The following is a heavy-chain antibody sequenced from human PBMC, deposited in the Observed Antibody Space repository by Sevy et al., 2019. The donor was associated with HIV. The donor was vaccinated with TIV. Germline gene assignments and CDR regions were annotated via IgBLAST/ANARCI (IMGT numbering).Heavy chain of an antibody. V-gene: IGHV1-8*02. CDR1: GDTFSTYD. Sequence: ASVKVSCKASGDTFSTYDINWVRQAPGQGLEWMGWMSPKSGSTGFAQKFQGRLTMTRDKSINTAYMELRSLRSEDTAVYYCASGGSGDVWNYGYYYYGMDVWGQGTTVTVSS. J-gene: IGHJ6*02. D-gene: IGHD3-3*01. CDR3: ASGGSGDVWNYGYYYYGMDV. CDR2: MSPKSGST.